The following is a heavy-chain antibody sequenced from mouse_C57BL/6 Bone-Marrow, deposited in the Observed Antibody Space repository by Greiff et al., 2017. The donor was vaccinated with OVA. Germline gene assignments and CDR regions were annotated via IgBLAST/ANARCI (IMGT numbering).Heavy chain of an antibody. CDR2: INPSNGGT. V-gene: IGHV1-53*01. CDR1: GYTFTSYW. D-gene: IGHD2-4*01. Sequence: QVQLQQPGTELARPGASVKLSCKASGYTFTSYWMHWVKQRPGQGLEWIGNINPSNGGTNYNEKFKSKATLTVDKSSSTAYMQLSSLTSEDSAVYYCARDDYDVAWLAYWGQGTLVTVSA. CDR3: ARDDYDVAWLAY. J-gene: IGHJ3*01.